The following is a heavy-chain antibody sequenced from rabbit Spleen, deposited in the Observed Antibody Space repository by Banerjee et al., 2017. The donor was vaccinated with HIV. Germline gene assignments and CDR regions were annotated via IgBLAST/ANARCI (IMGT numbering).Heavy chain of an antibody. D-gene: IGHD1-1*01. CDR3: ARDLTGVIGWNFGW. CDR2: INVITGKA. Sequence: QEHLVESGGGLVQPGGSLKLSCKASGFDFSDRDVMCWVRQAPGKGLEWIACINVITGKAVYASWAKGRFTFSKTSSTTVTLLMSSLTAADTATYFCARDLTGVIGWNFGWWGPGTLVTVS. J-gene: IGHJ4*01. V-gene: IGHV1S45*01. CDR1: GFDFSDRDV.